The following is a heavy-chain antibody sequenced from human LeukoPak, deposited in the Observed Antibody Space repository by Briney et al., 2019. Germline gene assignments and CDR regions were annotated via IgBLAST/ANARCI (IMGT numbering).Heavy chain of an antibody. Sequence: ASVKVSCKASGYTFTSYGISWVRQAPGQGLEWMGWISAYNGNTNYAQKLQGRVTMTTDTSTSTAYMELRSLRSDDTAVYYCARDRAFRGVYYYYMDVRGKGTTVTISS. CDR3: ARDRAFRGVYYYYMDV. V-gene: IGHV1-18*01. CDR1: GYTFTSYG. D-gene: IGHD3-10*01. J-gene: IGHJ6*03. CDR2: ISAYNGNT.